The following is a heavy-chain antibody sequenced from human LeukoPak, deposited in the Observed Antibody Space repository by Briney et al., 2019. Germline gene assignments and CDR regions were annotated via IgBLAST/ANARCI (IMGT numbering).Heavy chain of an antibody. CDR2: VSFSGST. Sequence: SETLSLTCIVSGGSINNYYWSWIRQPPGKGLEWIGEVSFSGSTNYNPSLTSRVTISADTSKNQFSLKLRSVTAADTAVYYCARQVARSLISLRLVSLDSFDIWGQGTTVTVSS. J-gene: IGHJ3*02. V-gene: IGHV4-59*08. CDR3: ARQVARSLISLRLVSLDSFDI. D-gene: IGHD3-10*01. CDR1: GGSINNYY.